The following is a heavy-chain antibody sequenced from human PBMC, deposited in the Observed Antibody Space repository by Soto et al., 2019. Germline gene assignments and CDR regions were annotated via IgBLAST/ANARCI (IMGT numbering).Heavy chain of an antibody. CDR3: AHAFGGTSWPNDAFDV. Sequence: HITLKESGPPLVKPTQTLTLTCIFSGFSFSADGVGVGWIRQPPGKTLEWLALIYWDDDTRYRPSLKSRLTITQDSSKNQVVLTMTNMDPLDTATYYCAHAFGGTSWPNDAFDVWGQGTVVTVSS. D-gene: IGHD3-16*01. CDR1: GFSFSADGVG. CDR2: IYWDDDT. J-gene: IGHJ3*01. V-gene: IGHV2-5*02.